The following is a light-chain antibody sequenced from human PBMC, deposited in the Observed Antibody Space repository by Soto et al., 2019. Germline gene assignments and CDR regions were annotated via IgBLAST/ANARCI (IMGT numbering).Light chain of an antibody. CDR1: QTLSNS. J-gene: IGKJ4*02. CDR2: DTS. CDR3: QQYNNWPPPLT. V-gene: IGKV3D-15*01. Sequence: EIVLTQSPGTLSLSPGERATLSCRASQTLSNSFIAWYQQKPGQAPRLLIYDTSSRATGVPDRYSASGSGTEFTLTISSLQSEDFAVYYCQQYNNWPPPLTFGGGAKVDIK.